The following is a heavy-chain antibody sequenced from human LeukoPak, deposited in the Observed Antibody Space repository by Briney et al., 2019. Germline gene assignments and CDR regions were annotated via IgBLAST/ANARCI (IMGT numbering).Heavy chain of an antibody. J-gene: IGHJ4*02. CDR3: ARGKWSTRH. D-gene: IGHD2-15*01. Sequence: GGSLRLSCAASGFTFSSYYMNWVRQAPGKGLEWVSSISSSSSYINYADSVKDRFTISRDNAKNSLYLQMNSLRAEDTAVYYCARGKWSTRHWGQGTLVTVSS. CDR1: GFTFSSYY. V-gene: IGHV3-21*01. CDR2: ISSSSSYI.